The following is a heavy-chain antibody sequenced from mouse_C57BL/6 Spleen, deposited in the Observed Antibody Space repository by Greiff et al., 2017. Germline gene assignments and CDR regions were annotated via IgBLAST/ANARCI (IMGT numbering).Heavy chain of an antibody. V-gene: IGHV14-4*01. CDR3: TMDYGSRGNWYFDV. J-gene: IGHJ1*03. CDR2: IDPENGDT. Sequence: VQLQQSGAELVRPGASVKLSCTASGFNIKDDYMHWVKQRPEQGLEWIGWIDPENGDTEYASKFQGKATITADTSSNTAYLQLSSLTSEDTAVYYCTMDYGSRGNWYFDVWGTGTTVTVSS. CDR1: GFNIKDDY. D-gene: IGHD1-1*01.